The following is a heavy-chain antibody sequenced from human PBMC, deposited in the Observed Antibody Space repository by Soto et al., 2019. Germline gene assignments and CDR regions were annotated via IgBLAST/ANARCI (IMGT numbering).Heavy chain of an antibody. CDR3: ARGVYYGSGSYIGYYYYYMDV. CDR1: GYTFTCYD. D-gene: IGHD3-10*01. J-gene: IGHJ6*03. V-gene: IGHV1-8*01. CDR2: MNPNSGNT. Sequence: ASVKVSCKASGYTFTCYDINWVRQATGQGLEWMGWMNPNSGNTGYAQKFQGRVTMTRNTSISTAYMELSSLRSEDTAVYYCARGVYYGSGSYIGYYYYYMDVWGKGTTVTVSS.